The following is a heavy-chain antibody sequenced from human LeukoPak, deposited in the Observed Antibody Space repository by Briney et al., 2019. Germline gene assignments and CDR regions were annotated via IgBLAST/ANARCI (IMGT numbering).Heavy chain of an antibody. Sequence: ASVKVSCKASGYTFTSYYMHWVRQAPGQGLEWMGWINPNSGGTNYAQKFQGWVTMTRDTSISTAYMELSRLRSDDTAVYYCARGGYCSSTSCYADAFDIWGQGTMVTVSS. V-gene: IGHV1-2*04. D-gene: IGHD2-2*01. J-gene: IGHJ3*02. CDR3: ARGGYCSSTSCYADAFDI. CDR1: GYTFTSYY. CDR2: INPNSGGT.